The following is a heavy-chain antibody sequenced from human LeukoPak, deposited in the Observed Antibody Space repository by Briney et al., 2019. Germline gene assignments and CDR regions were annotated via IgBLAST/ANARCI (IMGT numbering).Heavy chain of an antibody. V-gene: IGHV4-38-2*01. Sequence: SETLSLTCAVSGYSISSGYYWGWIRQPPGKGLEWIGSIYHSGSTYYNPSLKCRVTISVDTSKNQFSLKLSSVTAADTAVYYCAGSMIVVVTHAFDIWGQGTMVTVSS. D-gene: IGHD3-22*01. CDR2: IYHSGST. CDR3: AGSMIVVVTHAFDI. CDR1: GYSISSGYY. J-gene: IGHJ3*02.